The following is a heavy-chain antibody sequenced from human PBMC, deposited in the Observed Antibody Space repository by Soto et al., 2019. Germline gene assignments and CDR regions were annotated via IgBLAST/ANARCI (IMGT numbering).Heavy chain of an antibody. Sequence: QVQLVQSGAEVKKPGASVKVSCRTSGYTFTHYYIHWVRQAAGQGLEWLGIINPASGSTNYAQDFQGRVTLTMDTSTTTVYMELSGLRAEDTAIFYCARDLVAGDHWGQGTLVTVSS. CDR2: INPASGST. V-gene: IGHV1-46*01. J-gene: IGHJ4*02. CDR1: GYTFTHYY. D-gene: IGHD2-2*01. CDR3: ARDLVAGDH.